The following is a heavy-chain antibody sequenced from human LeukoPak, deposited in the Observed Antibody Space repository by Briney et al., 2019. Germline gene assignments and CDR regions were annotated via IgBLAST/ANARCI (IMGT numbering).Heavy chain of an antibody. Sequence: ASVKVSCKASGYTFTSYDINWVRQATGQGLEWMGWMNPNSGNTGYAQKVQGRVTITRNTSISTAYRELSSLRSEDTAVYYCAREGPNGVSDYWGQGTLVTVSS. D-gene: IGHD2-8*01. J-gene: IGHJ4*02. V-gene: IGHV1-8*01. CDR1: GYTFTSYD. CDR3: AREGPNGVSDY. CDR2: MNPNSGNT.